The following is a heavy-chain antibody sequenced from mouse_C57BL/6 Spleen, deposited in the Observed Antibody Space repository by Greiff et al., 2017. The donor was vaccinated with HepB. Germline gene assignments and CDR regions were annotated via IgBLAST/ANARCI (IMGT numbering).Heavy chain of an antibody. V-gene: IGHV1-76*01. D-gene: IGHD1-1*01. CDR3: ARSRRDYYGSSYVRDFDY. CDR2: IYPGSGNT. Sequence: LQESGAELVRPGASVKLSCKASGYTFTDYYINWVKQRPGQGLEWIARIYPGSGNTYYNEKFKGKATLTAEKSSSTAYMQLSSLTSEDSAVYFCARSRRDYYGSSYVRDFDYWGQGTTLTVSS. CDR1: GYTFTDYY. J-gene: IGHJ2*01.